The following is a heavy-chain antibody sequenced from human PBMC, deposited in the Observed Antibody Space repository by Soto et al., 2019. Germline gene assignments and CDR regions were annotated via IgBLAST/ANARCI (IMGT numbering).Heavy chain of an antibody. V-gene: IGHV1-69*06. CDR1: GGTFSNYF. Sequence: QVHLVQSGAEVRKPGSSVRVSCKASGGTFSNYFIGWVRQAPGQGLEWMGGLIPVYGTPSYAQKFRGRVTISADTSTSTVYMELRSLSSQDTAVYYCATSLAARRKPYNWLDAWGQGTLVTVSS. D-gene: IGHD6-6*01. J-gene: IGHJ5*02. CDR3: ATSLAARRKPYNWLDA. CDR2: LIPVYGTP.